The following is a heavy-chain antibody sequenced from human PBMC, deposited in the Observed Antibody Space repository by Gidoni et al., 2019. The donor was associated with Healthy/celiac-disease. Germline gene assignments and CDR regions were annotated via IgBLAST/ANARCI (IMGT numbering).Heavy chain of an antibody. Sequence: QLQLQESGPGLVKPSETLSLTCTVSGGSISSSSYYWGWIRQPPGKGLEWIGSIYYSGSTYYNPSLKSRVTISVDTSKNQFSLKLSSVTAADTAVYYCARHLPSGYSSSWYLDYWGQGTLVTVSS. V-gene: IGHV4-39*01. CDR1: GGSISSSSYY. CDR2: IYYSGST. CDR3: ARHLPSGYSSSWYLDY. J-gene: IGHJ4*02. D-gene: IGHD6-13*01.